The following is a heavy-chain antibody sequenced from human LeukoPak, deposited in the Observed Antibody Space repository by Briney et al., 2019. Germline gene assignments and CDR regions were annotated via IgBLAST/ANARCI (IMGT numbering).Heavy chain of an antibody. CDR3: ARGTTTVTDRLWFDP. D-gene: IGHD4-17*01. J-gene: IGHJ5*02. Sequence: GGSLRLSCAASGFTFGSYAMHWVRQAPGKGLEWVAVISYVGSNEYYADSGKGRFTISRDNSKNTLYLQMNSLRAEDTAVYYCARGTTTVTDRLWFDPWGQGTLVTVSS. V-gene: IGHV3-30-3*01. CDR1: GFTFGSYA. CDR2: ISYVGSNE.